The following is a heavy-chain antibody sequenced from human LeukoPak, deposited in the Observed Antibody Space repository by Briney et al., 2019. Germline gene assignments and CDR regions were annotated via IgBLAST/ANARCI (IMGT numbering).Heavy chain of an antibody. CDR3: ARELGSTRSFDY. CDR2: MYSGSLT. V-gene: IGHV3-53*01. D-gene: IGHD1-26*01. Sequence: GGSLRLSCTASGFTISDNYMSWVRQAPGKGLEWVSVMYSGSLTYYLDSVKGRFSTSRDNAKNTLFLQMNSLRVEDTAVYYCARELGSTRSFDYWGQGTLVTVSS. J-gene: IGHJ4*02. CDR1: GFTISDNY.